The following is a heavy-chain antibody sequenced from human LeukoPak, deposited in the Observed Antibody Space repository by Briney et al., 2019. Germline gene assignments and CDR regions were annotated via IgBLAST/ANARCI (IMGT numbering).Heavy chain of an antibody. J-gene: IGHJ4*02. V-gene: IGHV3-7*04. CDR1: GFTFRNYW. CDR2: IKPDGSEK. D-gene: IGHD1-7*01. CDR3: ARVVGTDEGADY. Sequence: PGGSLRLSCAASGFTFRNYWMNWVRQAPGKGLEWVANIKPDGSEKRYVDSVKGRFTISRDNAKSSLYLQMNSLRAEDTAVYYCARVVGTDEGADYWGQGTLVTVSS.